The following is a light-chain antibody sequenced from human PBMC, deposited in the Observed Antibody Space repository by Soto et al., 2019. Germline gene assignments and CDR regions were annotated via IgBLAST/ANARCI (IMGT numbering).Light chain of an antibody. Sequence: QSVLTQPPSASGTPGQRVTISCSGSSSNIGSNTVNWYQQLPGTAPKLLICSNNQRPSGVPDRFSGSKSGTSASLAISGLQSEDEADYYCAAWDDSLNVLFGTGTKLTVL. J-gene: IGLJ1*01. V-gene: IGLV1-44*01. CDR1: SSNIGSNT. CDR2: SNN. CDR3: AAWDDSLNVL.